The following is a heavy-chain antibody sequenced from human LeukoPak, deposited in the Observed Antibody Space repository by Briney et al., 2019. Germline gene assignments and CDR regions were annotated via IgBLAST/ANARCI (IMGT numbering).Heavy chain of an antibody. J-gene: IGHJ4*02. CDR2: INPSGGST. Sequence: ASVKVTCKASGYTFTSYYMHWVRQAPGQGLEWMGIINPSGGSTNYAQKFQGRVTMTRDTSTSTVYMELSSLRSEDTAVYYCARYYEGAAAGNLGDYWGQGTLVTVSS. D-gene: IGHD6-13*01. V-gene: IGHV1-46*01. CDR1: GYTFTSYY. CDR3: ARYYEGAAAGNLGDY.